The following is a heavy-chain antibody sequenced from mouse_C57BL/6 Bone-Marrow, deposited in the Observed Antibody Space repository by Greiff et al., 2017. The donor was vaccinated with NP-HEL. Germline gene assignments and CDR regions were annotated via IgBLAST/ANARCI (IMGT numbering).Heavy chain of an antibody. J-gene: IGHJ4*01. CDR1: GFSFNTYA. CDR2: IRSKSNNYAT. D-gene: IGHD2-1*01. Sequence: EVKLMESGGGLVQPKGSLKLSCAASGFSFNTYAMNWVRQAPGKGLEWVARIRSKSNNYATYYADSVKDRFTISRDDSESMLYLQMNNLKTEDTAMDYCVRNYGNYDAMDYWGQGTSVTVSS. V-gene: IGHV10-1*01. CDR3: VRNYGNYDAMDY.